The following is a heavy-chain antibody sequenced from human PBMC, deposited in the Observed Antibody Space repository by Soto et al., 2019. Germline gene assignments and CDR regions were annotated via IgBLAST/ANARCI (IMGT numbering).Heavy chain of an antibody. CDR2: ISSDGRHT. J-gene: IGHJ5*02. D-gene: IGHD2-15*01. CDR1: GFAFSSYW. V-gene: IGHV3-74*03. CDR3: IKASTVSGVGGYR. Sequence: VQLVASGGGLVQPGGSLRLSCAASGFAFSSYWMQWVRQVPGKGPVWVSRISSDGRHTTYADPVKARFTSSRDNAKNTLHMQMTSLTDDDTAVYYWIKASTVSGVGGYRWGQGTLVSVSS.